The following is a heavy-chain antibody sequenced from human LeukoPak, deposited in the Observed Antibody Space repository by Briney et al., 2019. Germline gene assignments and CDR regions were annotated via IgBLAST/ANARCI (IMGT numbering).Heavy chain of an antibody. J-gene: IGHJ4*02. D-gene: IGHD1-26*01. CDR3: ARDLGGSYLGDSR. V-gene: IGHV1-69*04. Sequence: SVKVSCKASGYTFTSYDINWVRQATGQGLEWMGRIIPILGIANYAQKFQGRVTITADKSTSTAYMELSSLRSEDTAVYYCARDLGGSYLGDSRWGQGTLVTVSS. CDR2: IIPILGIA. CDR1: GYTFTSYD.